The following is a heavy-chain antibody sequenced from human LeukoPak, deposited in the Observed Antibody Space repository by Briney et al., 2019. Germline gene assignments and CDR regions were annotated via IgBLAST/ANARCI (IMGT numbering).Heavy chain of an antibody. CDR3: AKRPSDYGDYVSYFDY. Sequence: GGSLRLSCAASGFSFISYGMHWVRQAPGKGLEWVGVISDDGRSKDYADSVKGRFTISRDNSKDALYLQMNSLRAEDTAVYYCAKRPSDYGDYVSYFDYWGQGTLVTVSS. CDR2: ISDDGRSK. CDR1: GFSFISYG. V-gene: IGHV3-30*18. D-gene: IGHD4-17*01. J-gene: IGHJ4*02.